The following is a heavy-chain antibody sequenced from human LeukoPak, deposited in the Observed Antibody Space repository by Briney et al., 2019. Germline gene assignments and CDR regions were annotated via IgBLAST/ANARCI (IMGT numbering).Heavy chain of an antibody. CDR2: ISGSGGST. CDR3: AKDFGSTSPDSR. V-gene: IGHV3-23*01. J-gene: IGHJ4*02. Sequence: GGALRLSCAASGFTFSSYAMSWVRQAPGKGLEGVSAISGSGGSTYYVECVKARFTNYRDNSKNTLYLQMNSLRAEDTAVYYCAKDFGSTSPDSRWGQGTLVTVSS. CDR1: GFTFSSYA. D-gene: IGHD2-2*01.